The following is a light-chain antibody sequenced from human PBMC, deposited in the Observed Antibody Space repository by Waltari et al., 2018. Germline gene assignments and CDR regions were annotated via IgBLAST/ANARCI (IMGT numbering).Light chain of an antibody. CDR2: DAS. CDR3: QKYVSLPAT. CDR1: QSVSNY. V-gene: IGKV3-20*01. J-gene: IGKJ1*01. Sequence: EIVLTQSPGTLSLSPGERATLSCRASQSVSNYLAWYQQKPGQAPRLLIYDASTRATGIPDRFSGSGSGTDFSLTISRLEPEDFAVYYCQKYVSLPATFGQGTKVEIK.